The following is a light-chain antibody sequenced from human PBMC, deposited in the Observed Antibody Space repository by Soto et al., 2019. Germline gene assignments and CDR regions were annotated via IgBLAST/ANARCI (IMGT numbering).Light chain of an antibody. CDR1: SSDVGGWDY. J-gene: IGLJ2*01. CDR2: GVS. CDR3: SSYTSVSTLV. V-gene: IGLV2-14*01. Sequence: QSVLTQPASVSGSLGQSVTISCTGTSSDVGGWDYVSWYQQHPGRAPKLMIFGVSNRPSGISNRFSGSKSGNTASLSISGLQAEDEADYYCSSYTSVSTLVFGGGTKVTVL.